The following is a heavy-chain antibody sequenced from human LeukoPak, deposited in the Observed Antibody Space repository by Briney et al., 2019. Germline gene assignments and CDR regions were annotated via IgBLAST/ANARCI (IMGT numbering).Heavy chain of an antibody. J-gene: IGHJ6*03. V-gene: IGHV1-24*01. CDR1: GYTLTELS. Sequence: AAVKVSCKVSGYTLTELSMHWVRQAPGKGLEWMGGFDPEDGETIYAQKFKGRVTMTEDTSTDTAYMELSSLRSEDTAVYYCARGQVGTDCSGGSCYFGPYYYYYYMDVWGKGTTVTISS. CDR2: FDPEDGET. D-gene: IGHD2-15*01. CDR3: ARGQVGTDCSGGSCYFGPYYYYYYMDV.